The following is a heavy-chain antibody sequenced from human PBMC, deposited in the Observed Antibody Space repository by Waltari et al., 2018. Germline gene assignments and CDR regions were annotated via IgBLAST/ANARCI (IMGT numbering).Heavy chain of an antibody. D-gene: IGHD2-2*03. Sequence: QVQLQESGPGLVKPSETLSLTCAVSGGSFSGYYWGWIRQPPGKGLEWIGYISGSSGRTDNNPSLTSRVTISRATSKNQFSLKRSSVTAADTAVYYCARRKGSLDVWGRGVLVTVSS. J-gene: IGHJ4*02. CDR2: ISGSSGRT. CDR1: GGSFSGYY. CDR3: ARRKGSLDV. V-gene: IGHV4-59*12.